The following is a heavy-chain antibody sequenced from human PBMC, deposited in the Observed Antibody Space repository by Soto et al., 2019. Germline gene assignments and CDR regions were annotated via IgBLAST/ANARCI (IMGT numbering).Heavy chain of an antibody. CDR1: GGSISSYY. CDR2: IYYSGST. J-gene: IGHJ4*02. D-gene: IGHD3-3*01. CDR3: AREVYDFWSGYYRYQFDY. V-gene: IGHV4-59*01. Sequence: SETLFLTCTVSGGSISSYYWSWIRQPPGKGLEWIGYIYYSGSTNYNPSLKSRVTMSVDTSKNQFSLKLSSVTAADTAVYYCAREVYDFWSGYYRYQFDYWGQGTLVTVS.